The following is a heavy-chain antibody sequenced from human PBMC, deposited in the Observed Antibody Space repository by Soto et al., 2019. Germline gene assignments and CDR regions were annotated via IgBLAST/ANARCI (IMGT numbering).Heavy chain of an antibody. CDR3: ARDHSSGWYASNWFEP. Sequence: ASVKVSCKASGYTFTSYAMHWVRQAPGQRLEWMGWINAGNGNTKYSQKFQGRVTITRDTSASTAYMELSSLRSEDTAVYYCARDHSSGWYASNWFEPWGQGTLVTVSS. CDR1: GYTFTSYA. J-gene: IGHJ5*02. V-gene: IGHV1-3*01. CDR2: INAGNGNT. D-gene: IGHD6-19*01.